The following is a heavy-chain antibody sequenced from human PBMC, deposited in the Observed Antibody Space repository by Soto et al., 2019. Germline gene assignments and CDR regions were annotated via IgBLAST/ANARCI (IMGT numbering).Heavy chain of an antibody. CDR3: ARVRGPYYGSGSYYNAPHFDP. D-gene: IGHD3-10*01. CDR2: IYYSGST. V-gene: IGHV4-31*03. CDR1: GGYISSGGYY. J-gene: IGHJ5*02. Sequence: SETLSLTCTVSGGYISSGGYYWSWIRQHPGKGLEWIGYIYYSGSTYYNPSLKSRVTISVDTSKNQFSLKLSSVTAADTAVYYCARVRGPYYGSGSYYNAPHFDPWGQGTLVTVSS.